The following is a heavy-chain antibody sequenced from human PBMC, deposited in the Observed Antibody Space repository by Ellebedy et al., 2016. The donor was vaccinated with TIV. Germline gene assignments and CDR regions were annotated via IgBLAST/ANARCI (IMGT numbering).Heavy chain of an antibody. CDR1: GFTFNSFA. J-gene: IGHJ4*02. D-gene: IGHD1-26*01. CDR3: AKDRIVGARKFDD. V-gene: IGHV3-23*01. CDR2: ISNSGEST. Sequence: GESLKISCVASGFTFNSFAISWVRQAPGKGLEWVSTISNSGESTNNADSGKGRFTISRDNSKNTLYLQMNGLRAEDTAVYYCAKDRIVGARKFDDWGQGTLVTVSS.